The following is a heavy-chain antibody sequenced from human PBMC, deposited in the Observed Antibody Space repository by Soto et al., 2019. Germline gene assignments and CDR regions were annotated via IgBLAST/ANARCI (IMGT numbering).Heavy chain of an antibody. CDR3: AKVFSPEGGNYFEY. CDR2: ISNSFSDGNT. J-gene: IGHJ4*02. CDR1: RFSFRNYA. Sequence: EVVLMESGGGMVQPGGSLRLSCAASRFSFRNYAMNWVRQAPGKGLEWVSAISNSFSDGNTHYADSVKGWFTISRDNDKNTVFLEMNRLRADDTAVYYCAKVFSPEGGNYFEYWGQGTLVTVSS. V-gene: IGHV3-23*01.